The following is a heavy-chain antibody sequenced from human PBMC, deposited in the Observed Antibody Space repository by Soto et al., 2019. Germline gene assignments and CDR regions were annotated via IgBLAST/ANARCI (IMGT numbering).Heavy chain of an antibody. D-gene: IGHD3-10*01. Sequence: SQTLCLTSRVSCGSIISSSGYWSCNSQPPGKGLEWIGEINHSGSTNYNPSLKSRVTISVDTSKNQFSLKLSSVTAADTAVYYCARGYVAWVRGIHYYYGMDVWGQGTTVTVFS. J-gene: IGHJ6*02. CDR2: INHSGST. CDR3: ARGYVAWVRGIHYYYGMDV. V-gene: IGHV4-39*07. CDR1: CGSIISSSGY.